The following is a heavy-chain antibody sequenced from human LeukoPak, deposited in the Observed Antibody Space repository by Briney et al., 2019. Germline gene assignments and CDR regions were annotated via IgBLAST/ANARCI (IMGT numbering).Heavy chain of an antibody. D-gene: IGHD3-3*02. CDR1: GFTFSDYY. J-gene: IGHJ4*02. CDR3: FISSPRLHYFDY. CDR2: ISSSGSTI. Sequence: PGGSLRLSCAASGFTFSDYYMSWIRQAPGKGLEWVSYISSSGSTIYYADSVKGRFTISRDNAKNSLYLQMNSLRAEDTAVYYCFISSPRLHYFDYWGQGTLVTVSS. V-gene: IGHV3-11*04.